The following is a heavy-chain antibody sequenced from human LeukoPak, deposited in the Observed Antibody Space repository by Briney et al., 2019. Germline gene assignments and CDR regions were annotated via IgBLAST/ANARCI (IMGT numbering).Heavy chain of an antibody. J-gene: IGHJ3*02. CDR3: ARLYTARGAFDI. V-gene: IGHV4-59*08. Sequence: SETLSLTCTVSGGSISSYYWSWIRQPPGKGLEWIGYIYYSGSTNYNPSLKSRVTISVDTSKNQFSLKLSSVTAADTAVYYCARLYTARGAFDIWGQGTMVTVSS. CDR1: GGSISSYY. D-gene: IGHD4-11*01. CDR2: IYYSGST.